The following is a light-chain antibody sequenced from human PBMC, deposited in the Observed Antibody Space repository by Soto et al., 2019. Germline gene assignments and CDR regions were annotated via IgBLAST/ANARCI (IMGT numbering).Light chain of an antibody. CDR1: QDIGSH. Sequence: DIQMTQSPSSLSASVGDRVTITFRASQDIGSHLAWYQQKPGKAPTLLIYEASILQNGVPSRFSGTESGTEFTLTISSLRPDDFATYYCQQYNDYSAWTFGQGTKVDIK. J-gene: IGKJ1*01. CDR3: QQYNDYSAWT. CDR2: EAS. V-gene: IGKV1-5*03.